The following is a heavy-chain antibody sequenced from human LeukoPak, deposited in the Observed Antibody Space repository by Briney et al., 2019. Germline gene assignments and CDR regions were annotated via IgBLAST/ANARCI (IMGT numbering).Heavy chain of an antibody. CDR3: ASIPRAGGPGY. D-gene: IGHD2-2*02. CDR2: IYTSGST. CDR1: GGSISSYY. Sequence: SETLSLTCTVSGGSISSYYWSWIRQPPGKGLEWIGYIYTSGSTNYNPSLKSRVTISVDTSKNQFSLKLSSVTAADTAVYYCASIPRAGGPGYWGQEPWSPSPQ. V-gene: IGHV4-4*09. J-gene: IGHJ4*01.